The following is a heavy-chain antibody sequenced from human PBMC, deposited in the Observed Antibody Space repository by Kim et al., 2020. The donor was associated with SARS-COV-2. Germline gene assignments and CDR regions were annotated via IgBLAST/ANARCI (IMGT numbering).Heavy chain of an antibody. CDR3: AREGIAVAGAFDY. J-gene: IGHJ4*02. CDR1: GGSISSYY. Sequence: SETLSLTCTVSGGSISSYYWSWIRQPPGKGLEWIGYIYYSGSTNYNPSLKSRVTISVDTSKNQFSLKLSSVTAADTAVYYCAREGIAVAGAFDYWGQGTLVTVSS. V-gene: IGHV4-59*13. CDR2: IYYSGST. D-gene: IGHD6-19*01.